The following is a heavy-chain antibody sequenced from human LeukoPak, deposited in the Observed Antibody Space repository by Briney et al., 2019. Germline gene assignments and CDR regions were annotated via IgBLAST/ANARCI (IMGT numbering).Heavy chain of an antibody. CDR2: IIPIFGTA. J-gene: IGHJ3*02. CDR3: ARGSGSYYACDI. Sequence: SVKVSCKASGCTFSSYAISWVRQAPGQGLEWMGGIIPIFGTANYAQRFQGRVTITADESTTTAYMELSSLRSEDTAVYYCARGSGSYYACDIWGQGTMVTVSS. V-gene: IGHV1-69*01. D-gene: IGHD1-26*01. CDR1: GCTFSSYA.